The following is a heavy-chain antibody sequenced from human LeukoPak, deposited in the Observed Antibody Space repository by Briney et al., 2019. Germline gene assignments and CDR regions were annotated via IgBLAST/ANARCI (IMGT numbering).Heavy chain of an antibody. Sequence: GGSLRLSCAASGFTFSSYAMHWVRQAPGKGLEWVAVISYDGSNKYYADSVKGRFTISRDNSKNTLYLQMNSLRAEDTAIYFCVGVRYNYGLSAYWGQGTLVIVSS. CDR2: ISYDGSNK. CDR1: GFTFSSYA. J-gene: IGHJ4*02. CDR3: VGVRYNYGLSAY. V-gene: IGHV3-30-3*01. D-gene: IGHD5-18*01.